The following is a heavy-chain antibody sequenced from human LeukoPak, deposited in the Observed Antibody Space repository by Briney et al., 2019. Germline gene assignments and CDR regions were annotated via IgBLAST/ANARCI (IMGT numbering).Heavy chain of an antibody. CDR3: ASVDDLDAFAM. Sequence: AGGSLRLSCAASGFTFSNYNMNWVRQAPGKGLEWVSYITSSRSTIYYADSVKGRFTISRDNVKNSLYLQMNSLRAEDTAVYYCASVDDLDAFAMWGQGTMVTVSS. CDR2: ITSSRSTI. CDR1: GFTFSNYN. D-gene: IGHD5-12*01. J-gene: IGHJ3*02. V-gene: IGHV3-48*01.